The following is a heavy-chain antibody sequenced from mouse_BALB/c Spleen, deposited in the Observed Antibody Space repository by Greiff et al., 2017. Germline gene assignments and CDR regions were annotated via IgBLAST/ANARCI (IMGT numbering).Heavy chain of an antibody. CDR1: GYSITSDYA. V-gene: IGHV3-2*02. D-gene: IGHD1-1*01. CDR3: ARRGVVDFDY. Sequence: VQLQQSGPGLVKPSQSLSLTCTVTGYSITSDYAWNWIRQFPGNKLEWMGYISYSGSTSYNPSLKSRISITRDTSKNQFFLQLNSVTTEDTATYYCARRGVVDFDYWGQGTTLTVSS. J-gene: IGHJ2*01. CDR2: ISYSGST.